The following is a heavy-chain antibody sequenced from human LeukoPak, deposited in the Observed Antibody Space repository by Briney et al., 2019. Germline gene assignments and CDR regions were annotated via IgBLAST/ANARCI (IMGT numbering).Heavy chain of an antibody. CDR1: GGSISSGSYY. CDR2: ISSTGSS. V-gene: IGHV4-61*02. CDR3: ATARGCSNGVCSSNGLDY. D-gene: IGHD2-8*01. J-gene: IGHJ4*02. Sequence: SQTLSLTCTVSGGSISSGSYYWIWNPPPAGQELVWVVCISSTGSSHYNHSLQSRVTISVDTSKNQFSLRLSSVTAADTAVYYCATARGCSNGVCSSNGLDYWGQGTLVTVS.